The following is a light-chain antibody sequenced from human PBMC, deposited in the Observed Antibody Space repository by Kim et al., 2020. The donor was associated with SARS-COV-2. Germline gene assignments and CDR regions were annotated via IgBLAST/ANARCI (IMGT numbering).Light chain of an antibody. CDR3: QQYYSTPPS. Sequence: DIVMTQSPDSLAVSLGERATLNCKSSQSVLYNSNNKNYLAWYQQKPGQAPKLLIYWASIRESGVPDRFSGSGSETDFTLTISSLQAEDVAVYYCQQYYSTPPSFGQGTKLEIK. V-gene: IGKV4-1*01. J-gene: IGKJ2*03. CDR1: QSVLYNSNNKNY. CDR2: WAS.